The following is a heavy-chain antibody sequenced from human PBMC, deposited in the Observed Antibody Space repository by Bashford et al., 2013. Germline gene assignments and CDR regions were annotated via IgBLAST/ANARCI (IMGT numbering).Heavy chain of an antibody. CDR3: AREHEDAFDI. J-gene: IGHJ3*02. V-gene: IGHV1-46*01. CDR2: INPNGGAT. CDR1: GYMLISYY. Sequence: ASVKVSCKVSGYMLISYYIQWVRQVPGQGLEWMGLINPNGGATTYAQRFQGRVIMTSDTSTSTVYMELSSLTSDDTAAYYCAREHEDAFDIWGQGTMVTVSS.